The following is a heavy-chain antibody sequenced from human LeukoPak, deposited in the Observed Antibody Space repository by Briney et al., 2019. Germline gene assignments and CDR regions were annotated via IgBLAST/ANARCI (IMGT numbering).Heavy chain of an antibody. D-gene: IGHD3-3*01. CDR1: GGTFSSYT. CDR3: ARFRDFWSGSKDAFDI. V-gene: IGHV1-69*02. Sequence: EASVKVSCKASGGTFSSYTISWVRRAPGQGLEWMGRIIPILGIANYAQKFQGRVTITADKSTSTAYMELSSLRSEDTAVYYCARFRDFWSGSKDAFDIWGQGTMVTVSS. J-gene: IGHJ3*02. CDR2: IIPILGIA.